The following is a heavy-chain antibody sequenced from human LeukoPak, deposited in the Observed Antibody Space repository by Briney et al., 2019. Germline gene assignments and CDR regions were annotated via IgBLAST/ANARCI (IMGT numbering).Heavy chain of an antibody. CDR3: ARLGGSSWYRYYYGMDV. CDR1: GGSFSGYY. J-gene: IGHJ6*02. CDR2: INHSGST. D-gene: IGHD6-13*01. Sequence: SETLSLTCAVYGGSFSGYYWSWIRKPPGKGLEWIGEINHSGSTNYNPSLKSRVTISVDTSKNQFSLKLSSVTAADTAVYYCARLGGSSWYRYYYGMDVWGQGTTVTVSS. V-gene: IGHV4-34*01.